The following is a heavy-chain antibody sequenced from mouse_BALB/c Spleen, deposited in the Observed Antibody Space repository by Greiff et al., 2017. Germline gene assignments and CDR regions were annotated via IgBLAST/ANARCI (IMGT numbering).Heavy chain of an antibody. CDR3: ARAHYYGSAWFAY. V-gene: IGHV5-6-3*01. J-gene: IGHJ3*01. CDR2: INSNGGST. CDR1: GFTFSSYG. Sequence: EVMLVESGGGLVQPGGSLKLSCAASGFTFSSYGMSWVRQTPDKRLELVATINSNGGSTYYPDSVKGRFTISRDNAKNTLYLQMSSLKSEDTAMYYCARAHYYGSAWFAYWGQGTLVTVSA. D-gene: IGHD1-2*01.